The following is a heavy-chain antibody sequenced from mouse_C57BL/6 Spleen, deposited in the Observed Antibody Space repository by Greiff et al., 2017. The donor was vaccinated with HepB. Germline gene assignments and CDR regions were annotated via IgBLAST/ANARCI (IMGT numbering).Heavy chain of an antibody. V-gene: IGHV1-39*01. CDR3: ARGGYYGSSYDWYFDV. CDR2: INPNYGTT. Sequence: EVQLQQSGPELVKPGASVKISCKASGYSFTDYNMNWVKQSNGKSLEWIGVINPNYGTTSYNQEFKGKATLTVDQSSSTAYMQLNSLTSEDSAVYYCARGGYYGSSYDWYFDVWGTGTTVTVSS. J-gene: IGHJ1*03. D-gene: IGHD1-1*01. CDR1: GYSFTDYN.